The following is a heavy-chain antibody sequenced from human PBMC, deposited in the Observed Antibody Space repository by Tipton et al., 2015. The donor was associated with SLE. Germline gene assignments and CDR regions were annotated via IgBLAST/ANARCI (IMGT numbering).Heavy chain of an antibody. CDR1: GGSINSHF. V-gene: IGHV4-59*11. Sequence: TLSLTCTVSGGSINSHFWSWIRQPPGKGLEWIGHSGSTNYNPSLKSRVTISVDTSKNQISLNLSSVTAADTAVYYCAREGEKAAPGGYYYYMDVWGKGTTVTVSS. CDR2: HSGST. J-gene: IGHJ6*03. D-gene: IGHD3-16*01. CDR3: AREGEKAAPGGYYYYMDV.